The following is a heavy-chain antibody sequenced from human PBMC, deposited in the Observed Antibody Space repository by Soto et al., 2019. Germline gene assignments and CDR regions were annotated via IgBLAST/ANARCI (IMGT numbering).Heavy chain of an antibody. CDR2: INHSGST. CDR3: ARGKSDSSSWRAWTWFDP. D-gene: IGHD6-6*01. Sequence: QVQLQQWGAGLLKPSETLSLTCAVYGGSFIGYYWSWIRQPPGKGLEWMGEINHSGSTNYNPSLKSRVTLSVVTSKNQFSLTLSSVTAADTVVYYCARGKSDSSSWRAWTWFDPWGQGTLVTVSS. J-gene: IGHJ5*02. V-gene: IGHV4-34*01. CDR1: GGSFIGYY.